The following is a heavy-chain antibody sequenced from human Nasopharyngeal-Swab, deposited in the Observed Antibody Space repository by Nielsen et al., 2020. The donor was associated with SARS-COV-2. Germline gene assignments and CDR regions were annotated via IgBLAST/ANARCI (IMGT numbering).Heavy chain of an antibody. CDR3: SRCGGSCYTGKDY. V-gene: IGHV3-73*01. Sequence: GESLTISCAASGFIFSDSAIHWVRQASGKGLEWVGRIRSKGNSYATEYAASVEGRFTISRDDSKNTAYLQMNSLMTEDTAVYYCSRCGGSCYTGKDYWGQGTLVTVSS. J-gene: IGHJ4*02. D-gene: IGHD2-15*01. CDR2: IRSKGNSYAT. CDR1: GFIFSDSA.